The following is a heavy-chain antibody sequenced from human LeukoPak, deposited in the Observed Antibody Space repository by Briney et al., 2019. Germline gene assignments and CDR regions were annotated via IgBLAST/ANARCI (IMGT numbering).Heavy chain of an antibody. CDR3: VTYYYGSSAPKRNY. D-gene: IGHD3-22*01. J-gene: IGHJ4*02. Sequence: KPSETLSLTCAVYGSSFSDYFWSWIRQPPGKGLEWIGEISHSGSTTYNPSLRSRVTISGDTSKKQFSLKLSSVTAADTAVYYCVTYYYGSSAPKRNYWGQGILVTVSS. CDR2: ISHSGST. CDR1: GSSFSDYF. V-gene: IGHV4-34*01.